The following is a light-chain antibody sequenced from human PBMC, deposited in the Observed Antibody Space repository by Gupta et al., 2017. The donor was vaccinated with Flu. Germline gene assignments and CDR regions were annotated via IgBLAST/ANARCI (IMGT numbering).Light chain of an antibody. Sequence: RATITGGGNNSGSKSVHWYQRKPGQAPVLVVYDDSDRHAGNPERISGSNSGNTATLAVSRVEAGEEADYYCQVWDSTSEHPLYVFGIGTKVTVL. V-gene: IGLV3-21*02. CDR3: QVWDSTSEHPLYV. CDR2: DDS. CDR1: NSGSKS. J-gene: IGLJ1*01.